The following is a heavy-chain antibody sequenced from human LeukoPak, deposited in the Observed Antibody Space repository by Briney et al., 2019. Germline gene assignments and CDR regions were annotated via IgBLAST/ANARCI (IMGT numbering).Heavy chain of an antibody. Sequence: SETLSLTYAVYGGSFSLYYWSWIRQPPGKGLDWIGEINHSGSTNHNPSLQSRVTISVDTSKNQFSLKLSSVTAPDKALYYCARDSGGSGPYPIPFDYWRQGSLLTDSS. D-gene: IGHD3-10*01. CDR2: INHSGST. V-gene: IGHV4-34*01. CDR3: ARDSGGSGPYPIPFDY. CDR1: GGSFSLYY. J-gene: IGHJ4*02.